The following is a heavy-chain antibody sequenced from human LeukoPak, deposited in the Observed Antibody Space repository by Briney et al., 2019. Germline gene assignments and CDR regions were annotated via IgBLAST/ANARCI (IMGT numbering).Heavy chain of an antibody. CDR3: AGLWFGELLYNWFDP. J-gene: IGHJ5*02. CDR1: GVSISSGSNY. Sequence: PSETLSLTCSVSGVSISSGSNYWGWIRQPPGKTLEWIGSIYSSGSTYYNPSLKSRVIILIDTAKNHFSLNLSSVTAADTAVYYCAGLWFGELLYNWFDPWGQGTLVTVSS. V-gene: IGHV4-39*07. D-gene: IGHD3-10*01. CDR2: IYSSGST.